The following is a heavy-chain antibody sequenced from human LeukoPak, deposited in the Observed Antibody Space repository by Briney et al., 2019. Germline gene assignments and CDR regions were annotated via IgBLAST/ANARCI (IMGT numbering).Heavy chain of an antibody. CDR2: IYYSGST. J-gene: IGHJ3*02. V-gene: IGHV4-39*01. CDR1: GGSISSSSYY. D-gene: IGHD6-13*01. CDR3: GTGAAANAFDI. Sequence: SETLSLTCTVSGGSISSSSYYWGWIRQPPGKGLEWIGSIYYSGSTYYNPSLKSRVTISVDTSKDQFSLKLSSVTAADTAVYYCGTGAAANAFDIWGQGTMVTVSS.